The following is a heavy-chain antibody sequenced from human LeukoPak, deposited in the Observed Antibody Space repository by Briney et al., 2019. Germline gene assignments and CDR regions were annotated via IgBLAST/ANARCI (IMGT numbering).Heavy chain of an antibody. CDR3: ARQRWLQYYFDY. CDR1: GGSISYYY. V-gene: IGHV4-59*08. Sequence: SETLSLTCTVSGGSISYYYWSWIRQPPGKGLEWIGYIYYSGSTNYNPSLKSRVTISVDTSKNQFSLKLSSVTAADTGVYYCARQRWLQYYFDYWGQGTLVTVSS. J-gene: IGHJ4*02. D-gene: IGHD5-24*01. CDR2: IYYSGST.